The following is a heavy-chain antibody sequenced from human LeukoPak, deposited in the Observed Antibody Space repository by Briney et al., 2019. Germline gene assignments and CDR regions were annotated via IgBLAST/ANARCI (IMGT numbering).Heavy chain of an antibody. CDR2: IYYSGST. CDR3: ARDVGRYSFDY. D-gene: IGHD3-16*02. Sequence: PSETLSLTCTVSGGSVSSGSYYWSWIRQPPGKGLEWIGYIYYSGSTNYNLSLKSRVTISVDTSKNQFSLKLSSVTAADTAVYYCARDVGRYSFDYWGQGTLVTVSS. J-gene: IGHJ4*02. V-gene: IGHV4-61*01. CDR1: GGSVSSGSYY.